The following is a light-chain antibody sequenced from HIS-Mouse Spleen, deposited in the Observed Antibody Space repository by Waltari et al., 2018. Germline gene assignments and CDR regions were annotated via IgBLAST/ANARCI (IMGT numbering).Light chain of an antibody. CDR3: YSTDSSGNHRV. CDR1: TLPKKY. V-gene: IGLV3-10*01. Sequence: SSELTQPPPVALSPGQTARITSSGDTLPKKYAYRYQQKSGQAPVLVIYEDSKRPSGIPERFSGSSSGTMATLTISGAQVEDEADYYCYSTDSSGNHRVFGGGTKLTVL. J-gene: IGLJ2*01. CDR2: EDS.